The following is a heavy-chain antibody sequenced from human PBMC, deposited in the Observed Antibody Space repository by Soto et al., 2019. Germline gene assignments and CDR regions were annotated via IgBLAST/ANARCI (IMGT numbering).Heavy chain of an antibody. V-gene: IGHV4-61*01. Sequence: QVQLQESGPGLVKASETLSLTCTVSGGSVSSGSYYWSWLRQPPGKGLEWIGNIFHSGTTNYNASLKSRVSISVDTPTNQFSLKLRSVTAADTAVYYCARVHITGPVDSWGQGNLVTVSS. CDR1: GGSVSSGSYY. D-gene: IGHD1-20*01. J-gene: IGHJ4*02. CDR3: ARVHITGPVDS. CDR2: IFHSGTT.